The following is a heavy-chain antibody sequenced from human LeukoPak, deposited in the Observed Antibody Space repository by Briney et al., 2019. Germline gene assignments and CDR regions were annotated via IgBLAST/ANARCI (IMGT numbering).Heavy chain of an antibody. J-gene: IGHJ4*02. Sequence: GGSLRLSCAASGFTFSSYAMHWVRQAPGKGLEWVAVISYDGSNKYYADSVKGRFTISRDNSKNTLYLQMNSLRAEDTAVYYCARTTGDQAPFDYWGQGTLVTVSS. CDR2: ISYDGSNK. V-gene: IGHV3-30-3*01. D-gene: IGHD7-27*01. CDR1: GFTFSSYA. CDR3: ARTTGDQAPFDY.